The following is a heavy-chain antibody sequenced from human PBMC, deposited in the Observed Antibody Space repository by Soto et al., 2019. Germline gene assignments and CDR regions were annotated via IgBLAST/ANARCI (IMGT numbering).Heavy chain of an antibody. D-gene: IGHD1-26*01. CDR3: ARHPPASRYSGSFHYFDY. CDR1: GGSISSSSYY. J-gene: IGHJ4*02. CDR2: IYYSGST. V-gene: IGHV4-39*01. Sequence: QLQLQESGPGLVKPSETLSLTCTVSGGSISSSSYYWGWIRQPPGKGLEWIGSIYYSGSTYYNPSLKSRVTISVDTSKNQFSLKLSSVTAADTAVYYCARHPPASRYSGSFHYFDYWGQGTLVTVSS.